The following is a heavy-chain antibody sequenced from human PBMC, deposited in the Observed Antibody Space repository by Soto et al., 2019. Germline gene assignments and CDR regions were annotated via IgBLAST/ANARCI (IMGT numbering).Heavy chain of an antibody. J-gene: IGHJ6*02. D-gene: IGHD4-17*01. CDR3: AKQVDGSGYGDYAGLNYYYYYGMDV. CDR2: ISWDGGST. Sequence: GGSLRLSCAASGFTFDDYTMHWVRQAPGKGLEWVSLISWDGGSTYYADSVKGRFTISRDNSKNSLYLQMNSLRTEDTALYYCAKQVDGSGYGDYAGLNYYYYYGMDVWGQGTTVTVSS. CDR1: GFTFDDYT. V-gene: IGHV3-43*01.